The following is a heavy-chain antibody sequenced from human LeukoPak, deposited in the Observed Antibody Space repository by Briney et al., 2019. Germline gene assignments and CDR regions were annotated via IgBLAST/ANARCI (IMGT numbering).Heavy chain of an antibody. CDR2: IIPIFGTA. J-gene: IGHJ3*02. CDR1: GGTFSSYA. V-gene: IGHV1-69*05. CDR3: ARITRWFGELLSGDAFDI. Sequence: ASVKVSCKASGGTFSSYAISWVRQAPGQGLEWMGGIIPIFGTANYAQKLQGRVTMTTDTSTSTAYMELRSLRSDDTAVYYCARITRWFGELLSGDAFDIWGQGAMVTVSS. D-gene: IGHD3-10*01.